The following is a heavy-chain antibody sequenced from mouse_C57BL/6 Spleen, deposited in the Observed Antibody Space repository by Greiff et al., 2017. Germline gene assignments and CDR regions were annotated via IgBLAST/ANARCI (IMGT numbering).Heavy chain of an antibody. V-gene: IGHV1-69*01. CDR3: ARFDYDGRFDY. D-gene: IGHD2-4*01. CDR2: IDPSDSYT. J-gene: IGHJ2*01. Sequence: QVQLQQPGAELVMPGASVKLSCKASGYTFTSYWMHWVKQRPGQGLEWIGEIDPSDSYTNYNQKFKGKSTLTVDKSSSTAYMQLSSLTSEDSAVYYCARFDYDGRFDYWGQGTTLTVSS. CDR1: GYTFTSYW.